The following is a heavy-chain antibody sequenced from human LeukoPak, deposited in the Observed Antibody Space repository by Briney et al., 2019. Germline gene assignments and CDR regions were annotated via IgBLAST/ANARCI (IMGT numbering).Heavy chain of an antibody. V-gene: IGHV4-39*01. CDR2: IYYSGST. CDR1: GGSISSSSYY. CDR3: ARSTYHDFWSGYYTGFLVDY. J-gene: IGHJ4*02. D-gene: IGHD3-3*01. Sequence: SETLSLTCTVSGGSISSSSYYRGWIRQPPGKGLEWIGTIYYSGSTYYNPSLKSRVTIPVDTSKNQFSLKLSSVTAADTAVYYCARSTYHDFWSGYYTGFLVDYWGRGTLVTVSS.